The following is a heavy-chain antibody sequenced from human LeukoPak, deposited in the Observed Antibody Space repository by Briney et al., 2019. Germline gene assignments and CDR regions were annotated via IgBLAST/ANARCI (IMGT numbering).Heavy chain of an antibody. D-gene: IGHD2-15*01. CDR3: ARVGSTPSAFDI. V-gene: IGHV4-59*11. Sequence: SETLSLTCTVSGYSISSHYWSCIRQPPGKGLEWFGYIYYTGSTSYNPSLKSRVTMSVDTSKNQFSLKLSSVTAADTAVYYCARVGSTPSAFDIWGQGTMVTVSS. J-gene: IGHJ3*02. CDR2: IYYTGST. CDR1: GYSISSHY.